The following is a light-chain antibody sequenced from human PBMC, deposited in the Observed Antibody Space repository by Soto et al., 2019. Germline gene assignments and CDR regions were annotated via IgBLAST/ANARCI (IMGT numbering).Light chain of an antibody. V-gene: IGLV3-21*02. Sequence: SYDLTQPPSVSVAPGQTARLTCGGDNTGTKSVHWYQQKPGQAPVLVVYDDSDRPSGIPERFSGSNSGTTATLTISRVEAGDEADYYCQVWDSSSDHYVFGTGTKVTVL. J-gene: IGLJ1*01. CDR3: QVWDSSSDHYV. CDR2: DDS. CDR1: NTGTKS.